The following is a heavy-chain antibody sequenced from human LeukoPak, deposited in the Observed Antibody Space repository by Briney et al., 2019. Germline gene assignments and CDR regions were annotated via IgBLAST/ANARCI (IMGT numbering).Heavy chain of an antibody. CDR3: TRGGEEPFDY. CDR1: GFTFTRFW. J-gene: IGHJ4*02. D-gene: IGHD3-10*01. Sequence: PGGSLRLSCAGSGFTFTRFWMHWVRQAPGKGLVWVSRITVEGTTTTYADSVEGRFTISRDENTLYLQMNHLRVDDTAVYYCTRGGEEPFDYWGQGTLVTVSS. V-gene: IGHV3-74*01. CDR2: ITVEGTTT.